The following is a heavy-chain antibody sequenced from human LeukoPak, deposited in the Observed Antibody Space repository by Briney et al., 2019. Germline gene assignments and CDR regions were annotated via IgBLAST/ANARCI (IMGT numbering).Heavy chain of an antibody. D-gene: IGHD3-3*01. V-gene: IGHV1-18*01. CDR3: ARAALRFLECLPPAEYFQH. Sequence: ASVKVSCKASGYTFTSYGISWVRQAPGQRLEWMGWISAYNGNTNYAQKLQGRVTMTTDTSTSTAYMELRSLRSDDTAVYYCARAALRFLECLPPAEYFQHWGQGTLVTVSS. J-gene: IGHJ1*01. CDR1: GYTFTSYG. CDR2: ISAYNGNT.